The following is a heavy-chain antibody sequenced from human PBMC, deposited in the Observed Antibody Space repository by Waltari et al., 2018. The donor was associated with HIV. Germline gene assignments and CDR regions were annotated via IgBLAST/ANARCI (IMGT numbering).Heavy chain of an antibody. Sequence: QMQLVQSGPEVKKPGTSVKVSCKASGFTFTNSVIQWVRQARGQRLEWIGWIVVGSGDTDYAQKFQGRVTITRDMSTNTAYMELSSLRSDDTAVYYCAAPTADCGGDCYPYGLDVWGLGATVTVSS. V-gene: IGHV1-58*02. J-gene: IGHJ6*02. D-gene: IGHD2-21*02. CDR1: GFTFTNSV. CDR2: IVVGSGDT. CDR3: AAPTADCGGDCYPYGLDV.